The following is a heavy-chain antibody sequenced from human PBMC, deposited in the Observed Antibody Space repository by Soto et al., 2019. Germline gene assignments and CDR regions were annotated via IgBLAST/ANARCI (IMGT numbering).Heavy chain of an antibody. D-gene: IGHD2-21*02. CDR2: IYYSGST. Sequence: QVQLQESGPGLVKPSQTLSLTCTVSGGSISSGGYYWSWIRQHPGKGLEWIGYIYYSGSTYYNPSVKSRVTISVDTSKNQVSLKLSSVTAADTAVYYCARVCGGDCHNAFDIWGQGTMVTVSS. V-gene: IGHV4-31*03. CDR1: GGSISSGGYY. J-gene: IGHJ3*02. CDR3: ARVCGGDCHNAFDI.